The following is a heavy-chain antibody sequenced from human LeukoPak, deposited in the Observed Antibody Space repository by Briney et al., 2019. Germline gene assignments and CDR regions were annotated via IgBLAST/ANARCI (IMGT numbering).Heavy chain of an antibody. CDR2: IIPIFGTA. D-gene: IGHD5-18*01. Sequence: GASVKVSCKASGYTFTGYYMHWLRQAPGQGLEWMVGIIPIFGTANYAQKFQGRVTITTDESTSTAYMELSSLRSEDTAVYYCASQGPERGYSYGYLFDYWGQGTLVTVSS. CDR3: ASQGPERGYSYGYLFDY. V-gene: IGHV1-69*05. CDR1: GYTFTGYY. J-gene: IGHJ4*02.